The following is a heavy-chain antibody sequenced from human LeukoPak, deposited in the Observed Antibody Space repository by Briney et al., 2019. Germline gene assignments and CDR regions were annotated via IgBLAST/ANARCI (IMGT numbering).Heavy chain of an antibody. CDR1: GYTFTGYH. Sequence: ASVKVSCKASGYTFTGYHMHWVRQAPGQGLERMGRINPNSGDTNYAQKFQGWVTMTRDTSISTAYMELSRLRSDDTAVYYCARAPDCSGGSCYSGGWFDPWGQGTLVTVSS. J-gene: IGHJ5*02. CDR2: INPNSGDT. D-gene: IGHD2-15*01. CDR3: ARAPDCSGGSCYSGGWFDP. V-gene: IGHV1-2*04.